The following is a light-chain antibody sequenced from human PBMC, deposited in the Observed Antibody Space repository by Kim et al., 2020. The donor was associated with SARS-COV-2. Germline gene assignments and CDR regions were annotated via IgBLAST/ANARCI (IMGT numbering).Light chain of an antibody. V-gene: IGKV1-39*01. Sequence: VGDKVTIGSRASQSIGTRLNWYQQRPGKAPKLLIYAASSLQSGVPSRFSGTGSGTDFTLTISSLQPEDFATYYCQQSHSTPWLTFGGGTKVDIK. CDR2: AAS. CDR3: QQSHSTPWLT. CDR1: QSIGTR. J-gene: IGKJ4*01.